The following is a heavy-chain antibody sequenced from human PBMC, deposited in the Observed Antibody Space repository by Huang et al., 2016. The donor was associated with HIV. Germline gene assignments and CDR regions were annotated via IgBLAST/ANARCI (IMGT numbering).Heavy chain of an antibody. CDR3: ARGQGGYYYYYMDV. Sequence: QVQLQQWGAGLLRPSETLSLTCAVYGGSFSGYYGTWIRQPPGKGLEGIGESNHSESTNYNPSLKSRVTISVDTSRNQFSLTLTSVTAADTAVYYCARGQGGYYYYYMDVWGKGTTVTVSS. V-gene: IGHV4-34*01. CDR1: GGSFSGYY. J-gene: IGHJ6*03. CDR2: SNHSEST.